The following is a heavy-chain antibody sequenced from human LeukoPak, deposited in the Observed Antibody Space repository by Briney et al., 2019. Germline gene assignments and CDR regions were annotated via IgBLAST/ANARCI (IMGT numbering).Heavy chain of an antibody. CDR2: IRGNGDT. V-gene: IGHV3-23*01. CDR1: GFSFSSNA. CDR3: ARRYCSGGSCYGAFDI. D-gene: IGHD2-15*01. Sequence: GGSLRLSCAASGFSFSSNAMSWVRQAPARGLEWVSSIRGNGDTFYADSVKGRFTLSRDDSRNTVYLHLNNLRVEDSAVYYCARRYCSGGSCYGAFDIWGQGTMVTVSS. J-gene: IGHJ3*02.